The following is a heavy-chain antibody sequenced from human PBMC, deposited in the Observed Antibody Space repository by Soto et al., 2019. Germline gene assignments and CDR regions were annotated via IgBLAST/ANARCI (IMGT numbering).Heavy chain of an antibody. CDR1: GFTFSSYA. CDR2: ISGSGGST. J-gene: IGHJ2*01. Sequence: EVQLLESGGGLVQPGGSLRLSCAASGFTFSSYAMSWVRQAPGKGLEWVSAISGSGGSTYYADSVKGRFTISRDNSKNTLYLQMNSLRAEDTAVYYCAKGSSGWPLNPQTWYFDLWGRGTLVTVSS. CDR3: AKGSSGWPLNPQTWYFDL. D-gene: IGHD6-19*01. V-gene: IGHV3-23*01.